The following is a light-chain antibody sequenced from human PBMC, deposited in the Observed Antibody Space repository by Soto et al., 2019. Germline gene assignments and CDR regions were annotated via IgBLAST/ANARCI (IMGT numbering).Light chain of an antibody. J-gene: IGKJ5*01. CDR2: GAS. CDR1: QSVSSSY. V-gene: IGKV3-20*01. Sequence: EIVLTQSPGTLSLSPGERATLSCRASQSVSSSYLAWYQQKPGQAPRLLIYGASSRATGIPDRFSGSGSGTAFTLTISRLEPEDVAVYYCQQYCSSSITFGQGTRLEIK. CDR3: QQYCSSSIT.